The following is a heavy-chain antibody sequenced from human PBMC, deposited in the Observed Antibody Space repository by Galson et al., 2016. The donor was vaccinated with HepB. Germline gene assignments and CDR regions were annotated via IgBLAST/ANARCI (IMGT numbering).Heavy chain of an antibody. Sequence: CAISGDSVSSNNAAWNWITQSPSRGLEWLGRTYYRSKWYNDYAVSVKSRITVNPDTSKNQFSLHLNSVTPEDTAVYYCARAWGRGRYYYSSGNLNLVGGLDVWGQGTTISVSS. D-gene: IGHD3-10*01. V-gene: IGHV6-1*01. CDR3: ARAWGRGRYYYSSGNLNLVGGLDV. CDR1: GDSVSSNNAA. J-gene: IGHJ6*02. CDR2: TYYRSKWYN.